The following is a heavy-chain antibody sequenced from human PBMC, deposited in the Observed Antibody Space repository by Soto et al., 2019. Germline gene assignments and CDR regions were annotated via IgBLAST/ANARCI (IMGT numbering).Heavy chain of an antibody. D-gene: IGHD3-22*01. CDR3: ARGHPHDSSGYYLIDY. J-gene: IGHJ4*02. CDR1: GGSISSYY. CDR2: IYYSGST. Sequence: SETLSLTCTVSGGSISSYYWSWIRQPPGKGLEWIGYIYYSGSTNYNPSLKSRVTISVDTSKNQFSLKLSSVTAADTAVYYCARGHPHDSSGYYLIDYWGQGTLVTVSS. V-gene: IGHV4-59*01.